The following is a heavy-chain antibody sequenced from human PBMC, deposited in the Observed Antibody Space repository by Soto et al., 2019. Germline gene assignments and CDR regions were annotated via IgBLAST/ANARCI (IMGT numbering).Heavy chain of an antibody. Sequence: QVQLVESGGGVVQPGRSLRLSCAASGFIFSSYGMHWVRQAPGKGLEWVAVISYDGSNKYYADSVKGRFTISRDNSKNTLYLQMNSLRAEDTAVYYCAKDRQRYFDWLSRYYGMDVWGQGTTVTVSS. D-gene: IGHD3-9*01. CDR3: AKDRQRYFDWLSRYYGMDV. J-gene: IGHJ6*02. V-gene: IGHV3-30*18. CDR2: ISYDGSNK. CDR1: GFIFSSYG.